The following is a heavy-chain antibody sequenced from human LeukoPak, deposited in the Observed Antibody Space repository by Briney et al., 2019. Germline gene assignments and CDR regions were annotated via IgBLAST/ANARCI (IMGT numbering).Heavy chain of an antibody. CDR2: IYYSGST. Sequence: SETLSLTCTVSGGSISSSSYYWGWIRQPPGKGLEWLGSIYYSGSTYYNPSLKSRVTISVDTSKNQFSLKLSSVTAADTAVYYCARPGIAAAGPIDYYGMDVWGQGTTVTVSS. J-gene: IGHJ6*02. CDR1: GGSISSSSYY. D-gene: IGHD6-13*01. V-gene: IGHV4-39*01. CDR3: ARPGIAAAGPIDYYGMDV.